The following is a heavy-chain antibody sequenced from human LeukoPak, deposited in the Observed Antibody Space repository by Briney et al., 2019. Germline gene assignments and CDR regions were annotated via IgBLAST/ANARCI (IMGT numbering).Heavy chain of an antibody. CDR2: ISSSSSYT. CDR1: GFTFSDYY. V-gene: IGHV3-11*03. D-gene: IGHD2-2*01. Sequence: GASLRLSCAASGFTFSDYYMSWIRQAPGKGLEWVSYISSSSSYTNYADSVKGRFTISRDNAKNSLYLQMNSLRAEDTAVYYCARYCSSTSCYDYWGQGTLVTVSS. CDR3: ARYCSSTSCYDY. J-gene: IGHJ4*02.